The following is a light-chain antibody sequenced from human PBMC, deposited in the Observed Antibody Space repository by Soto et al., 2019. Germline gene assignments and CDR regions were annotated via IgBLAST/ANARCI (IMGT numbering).Light chain of an antibody. CDR3: QQSYSTPPT. CDR1: QSISSY. CDR2: AAS. V-gene: IGKV1-39*01. J-gene: IGKJ2*01. Sequence: DIQMTQSPSSLSASVGDRVTITCRASQSISSYLNWYQQKPGKAPKLLIYAASSLQSGVPSRFSGIRSGTDFTLTIRSLQPEDFATYSCQQSYSTPPTFGQGTKLEIK.